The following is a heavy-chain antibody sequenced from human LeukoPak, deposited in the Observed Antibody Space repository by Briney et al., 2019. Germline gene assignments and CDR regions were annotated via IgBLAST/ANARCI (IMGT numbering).Heavy chain of an antibody. J-gene: IGHJ4*02. D-gene: IGHD5-18*01. V-gene: IGHV4-61*02. CDR3: ARRGYSYGYALHSKHFDY. Sequence: PSETLSLTCTVSGGSISSGSYYWSWIRQPAGKGLEWIGRIYTSGSTNYNPSLKSRVTISVDTSKNQFSLKLSSVTAADTAVYYCARRGYSYGYALHSKHFDYWGQGTLVTVSS. CDR1: GGSISSGSYY. CDR2: IYTSGST.